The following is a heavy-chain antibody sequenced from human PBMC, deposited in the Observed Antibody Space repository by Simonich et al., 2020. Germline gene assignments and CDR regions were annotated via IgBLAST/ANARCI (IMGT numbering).Heavy chain of an antibody. CDR2: INHSGST. CDR3: AIPLGIVWAFDI. V-gene: IGHV4-34*01. CDR1: GGSFSGYY. J-gene: IGHJ3*02. Sequence: QVQLQQWGAGLLKPSETLSLTCAVYGGSFSGYYWSWIRQPPGKGLECIGEINHSGSTNYNPSLKSRVPISVDTSKNQFSLKLSSVTAADTAVYYCAIPLGIVWAFDIWGQGTMVTVSS. D-gene: IGHD3-16*01.